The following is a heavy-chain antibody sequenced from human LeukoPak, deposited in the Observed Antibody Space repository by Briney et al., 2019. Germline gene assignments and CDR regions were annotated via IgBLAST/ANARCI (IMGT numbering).Heavy chain of an antibody. J-gene: IGHJ4*02. Sequence: PGGSLRLSCAASGFTFRSYAMSWVRQAPVKGLEWVSGISGSGGSTYYAASVQGRFSISRDNSKNTLYLQMNSLRDEDTAVYYCAKSKGASGWPGFDYWGQGTLVTVSS. V-gene: IGHV3-23*01. CDR3: AKSKGASGWPGFDY. CDR2: ISGSGGST. CDR1: GFTFRSYA. D-gene: IGHD6-19*01.